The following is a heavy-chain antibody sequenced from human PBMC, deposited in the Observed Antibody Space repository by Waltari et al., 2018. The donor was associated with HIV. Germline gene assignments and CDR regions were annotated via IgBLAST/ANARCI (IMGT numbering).Heavy chain of an antibody. Sequence: QLQLQESGPGLVKPSETLSLTCTVSGGSISSSIYYWGWIRQPPGKGLEWIGSIYYSGSTYYNPSLKSRVTISVDTSKNQFSLKLSSVTAADTAVYYCARHALAEAFDIWGQGTMVTVSS. CDR1: GGSISSSIYY. J-gene: IGHJ3*02. V-gene: IGHV4-39*01. CDR3: ARHALAEAFDI. CDR2: IYYSGST.